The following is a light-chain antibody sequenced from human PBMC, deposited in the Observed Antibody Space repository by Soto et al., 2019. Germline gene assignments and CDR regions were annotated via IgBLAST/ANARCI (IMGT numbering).Light chain of an antibody. CDR2: GNS. Sequence: QSVLTQPPSVSGAPGQRVTISCTGSSANIGAGYEVHWYQQLPGTAPKLLIHGNSKRPSGVPDRYSGSKSGTSASLAITGLRAEDEADYDCQSYDSSLSGSSVFGTGTKLTVL. V-gene: IGLV1-40*01. J-gene: IGLJ1*01. CDR3: QSYDSSLSGSSV. CDR1: SANIGAGYE.